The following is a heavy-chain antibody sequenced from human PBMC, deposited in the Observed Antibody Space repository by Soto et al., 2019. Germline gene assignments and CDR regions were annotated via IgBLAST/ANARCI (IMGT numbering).Heavy chain of an antibody. CDR3: TAYTINVRWGFV. Sequence: EVQLVESGGGLVKPGGSLRLSCAASGFPFNNAWMNWVRQAPGKGLEWVGRVKTRDYGGTVDYAAPVKGRFIISRDDSINTMFLQMNSLQTEDTAVYHCTAYTINVRWGFVWGQGTTVTVSS. D-gene: IGHD2-21*01. CDR2: VKTRDYGGTV. CDR1: GFPFNNAW. J-gene: IGHJ3*01. V-gene: IGHV3-15*07.